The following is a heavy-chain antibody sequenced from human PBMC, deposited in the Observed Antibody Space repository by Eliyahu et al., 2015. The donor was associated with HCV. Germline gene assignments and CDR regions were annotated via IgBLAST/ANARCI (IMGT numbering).Heavy chain of an antibody. CDR2: INPSGGTT. CDR1: GYTFTSYY. D-gene: IGHD4-23*01. J-gene: IGHJ4*02. CDR3: ARGRGDYGGNPGSFDN. V-gene: IGHV1-46*01. Sequence: QLQLVQSGAEVKKPGASVKVSCKASGYTFTSYYMHWARQAPGQGLEWMGMINPSGGTTTYAQKFQGRVTMTRDTSTSTVYMELTSLRSEDTAVYYCARGRGDYGGNPGSFDNWGQGTLVTVSS.